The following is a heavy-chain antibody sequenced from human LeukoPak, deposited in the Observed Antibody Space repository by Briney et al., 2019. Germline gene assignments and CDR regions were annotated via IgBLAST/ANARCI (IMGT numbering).Heavy chain of an antibody. CDR2: ISGSGGST. J-gene: IGHJ4*02. CDR3: AKRAAKSSMIVVVIAFDY. D-gene: IGHD3-22*01. Sequence: GGSLRLSCAASGFTFSSYAMSWVRQAPGKGLEWVSAISGSGGSTHYADSVKGRFTISRDNSKNTLYLQMNSLRAEDTAVYYCAKRAAKSSMIVVVIAFDYWGQGTLVTVSS. CDR1: GFTFSSYA. V-gene: IGHV3-23*01.